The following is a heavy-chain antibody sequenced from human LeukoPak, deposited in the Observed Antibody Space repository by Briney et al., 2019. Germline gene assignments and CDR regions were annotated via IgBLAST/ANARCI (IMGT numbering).Heavy chain of an antibody. CDR1: GFTVSSNY. V-gene: IGHV3-66*02. CDR3: ASTRYYYYYYGMDV. J-gene: IGHJ6*02. Sequence: GGSLRLSCAASGFTVSSNYMSWVRQAPGKGLEWVSVIYSGGSPYYADSVKGRFTISRDNSKNTLYLQMNSLRAEDTAVYYCASTRYYYYYYGMDVWGQGTTVTVSS. CDR2: IYSGGSP.